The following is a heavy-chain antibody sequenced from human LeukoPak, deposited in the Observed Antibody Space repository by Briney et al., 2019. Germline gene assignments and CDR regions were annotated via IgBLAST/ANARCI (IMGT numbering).Heavy chain of an antibody. V-gene: IGHV3-23*01. CDR3: AKAAGRGYNYGDYFDY. J-gene: IGHJ4*02. CDR1: GFNFNVYA. CDR2: ISGSGGGT. D-gene: IGHD5-18*01. Sequence: GGSLRLSCAVTGFNFNVYALNWVRQAPGKGLEWVSAISGSGGGTYYADSVKGRFTISRDNSKNTLYVQMNSLRAADTAVYYCAKAAGRGYNYGDYFDYWGQGTLVTVSS.